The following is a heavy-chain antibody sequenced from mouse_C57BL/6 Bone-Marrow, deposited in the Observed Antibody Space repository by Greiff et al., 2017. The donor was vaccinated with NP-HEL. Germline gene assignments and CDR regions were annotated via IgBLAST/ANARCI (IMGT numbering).Heavy chain of an antibody. CDR1: GYTFTSYT. J-gene: IGHJ2*01. V-gene: IGHV1-4*01. CDR2: INPSSGDT. Sequence: QVQLQQSGAELARPGASVKMSCKASGYTFTSYTMHWVKQRPGQGLEWIGYINPSSGDTKYNQKFKDKATLTADKSSSTAYMQLSSLTSEDSAVYYCARPITTVLGDFDYWGQGTTLTVSS. D-gene: IGHD1-1*01. CDR3: ARPITTVLGDFDY.